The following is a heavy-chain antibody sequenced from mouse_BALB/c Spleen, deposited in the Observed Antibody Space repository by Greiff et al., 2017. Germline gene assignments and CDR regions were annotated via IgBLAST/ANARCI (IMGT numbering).Heavy chain of an antibody. CDR2: IRNKANGYTT. Sequence: EVRLMESGGGLVQPGGSLRLSCATSGFTFTAYYMSWVRQHPGKALEWLGFIRNKANGYTTDYSASVKGRFTISRDISQSILYPQMNTLRAEDSATYYCARVWHGYYAPFAYWGQGTLVPVYA. V-gene: IGHV7-3*02. D-gene: IGHD2-3*01. CDR1: GFTFTAYY. CDR3: ARVWHGYYAPFAY. J-gene: IGHJ3*01.